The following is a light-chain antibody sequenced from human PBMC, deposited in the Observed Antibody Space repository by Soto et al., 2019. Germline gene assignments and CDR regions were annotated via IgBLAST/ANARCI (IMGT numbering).Light chain of an antibody. CDR3: AAWDDSLNGHVV. V-gene: IGLV1-44*01. Sequence: QSVLTQPPSASGTPGQRDTISCSGSSSNIGSKTVNWYQQVPGTAPKVLIYNNNQRPSGVPDRFSGSKSGTSASLAISGLQSEDEADYYCAAWDDSLNGHVVFGGGTKLTVL. J-gene: IGLJ2*01. CDR1: SSNIGSKT. CDR2: NNN.